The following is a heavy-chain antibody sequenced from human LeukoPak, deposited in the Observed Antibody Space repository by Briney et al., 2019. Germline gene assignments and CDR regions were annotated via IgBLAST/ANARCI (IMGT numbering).Heavy chain of an antibody. CDR3: AKDSGSGNYAYYYYYMDV. V-gene: IGHV3-9*01. D-gene: IGHD4-11*01. J-gene: IGHJ6*03. Sequence: GRSLRLSSAASGFTFDDYAMHWVRQAPGKGLEWVSGISWNSGSIGYADSVKGRFTISRDNAKNSLYLQMNSLRAEDTALYYCAKDSGSGNYAYYYYYMDVWGKGTTVTVSS. CDR2: ISWNSGSI. CDR1: GFTFDDYA.